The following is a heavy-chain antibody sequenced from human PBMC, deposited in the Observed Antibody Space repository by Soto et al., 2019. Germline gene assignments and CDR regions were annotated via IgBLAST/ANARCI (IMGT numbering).Heavy chain of an antibody. CDR3: VRNLPAATSEVVFDY. CDR2: IHSSGSP. J-gene: IGHJ4*02. Sequence: LSLTCTVSGASISSGDYYWSWIRQHPGKGLEWIGYIHSSGSPFYNPSLKSRVSISVDTSKKQFSLNLKSVTAADSAVYYCVRNLPAATSEVVFDYWGQGTLVTVSS. D-gene: IGHD2-2*01. CDR1: GASISSGDYY. V-gene: IGHV4-31*03.